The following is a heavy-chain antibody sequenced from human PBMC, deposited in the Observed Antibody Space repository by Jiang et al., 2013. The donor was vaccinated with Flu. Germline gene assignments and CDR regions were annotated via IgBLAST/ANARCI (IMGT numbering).Heavy chain of an antibody. CDR3: ASALGPGVVAGTGTAGQRWELAGYNLGFDP. J-gene: IGHJ5*02. CDR1: GGTFSSYT. CDR2: IIPILGIA. V-gene: IGHV1-69*04. D-gene: IGHD6-19*01. Sequence: SGAEVKKPGSSVKVSCKASGGTFSSYTISWVRQAPGQGLEWMGRIIPILGIANYAQKFQGRVTITADKSTSTAYMELSSLRSEDTAVYYCASALGPGVVAGTGTAGQRWELAGYNLGFDPWGQGTLVTVSS.